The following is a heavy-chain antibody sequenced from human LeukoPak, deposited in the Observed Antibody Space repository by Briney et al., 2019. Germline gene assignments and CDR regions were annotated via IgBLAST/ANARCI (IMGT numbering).Heavy chain of an antibody. CDR3: ARTSYDFWSGPYNWFDP. CDR1: GGSIGSYY. J-gene: IGHJ5*02. D-gene: IGHD3-3*01. Sequence: SETLSLTCTVSGGSIGSYYWSWIRQPPGKGLEWIGYIHYCGSTNYNPSLKSRVTISVDTSKNQFSLKLSSVTAADTAVYYCARTSYDFWSGPYNWFDPWGQGTMVTVSS. CDR2: IHYCGST. V-gene: IGHV4-59*01.